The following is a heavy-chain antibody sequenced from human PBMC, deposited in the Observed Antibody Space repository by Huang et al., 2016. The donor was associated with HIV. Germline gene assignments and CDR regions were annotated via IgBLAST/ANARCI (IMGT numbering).Heavy chain of an antibody. CDR3: AREIRSTVVTPDAFDM. V-gene: IGHV3-21*02. CDR2: ISKSSGYI. D-gene: IGHD2-21*02. CDR1: GFTFSNFG. J-gene: IGHJ3*02. Sequence: EEQLVESGGGLVKPGGSLRLSCAASGFTFSNFGMNWVRQAPGRGLEWVAFISKSSGYIHYGDSVKGRFTVSRDNAKNSLYLHMKSLRVEDTAVYYCAREIRSTVVTPDAFDMWGQGTMVTVSS.